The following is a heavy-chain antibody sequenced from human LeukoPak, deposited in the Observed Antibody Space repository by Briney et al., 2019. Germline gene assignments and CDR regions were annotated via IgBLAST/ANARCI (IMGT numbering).Heavy chain of an antibody. CDR2: INPNSGGT. V-gene: IGHV1-2*02. Sequence: ASVKVSCKASGYTFTGHYIYWVRQAPGQGIEWLGWINPNSGGTDYAQNFQGRVTMTRDTSISTAYMELSRLRSDDTAMYFCARGDRRTLWAPLDYWGQGTLVTVSS. CDR3: ARGDRRTLWAPLDY. J-gene: IGHJ4*02. CDR1: GYTFTGHY. D-gene: IGHD5-18*01.